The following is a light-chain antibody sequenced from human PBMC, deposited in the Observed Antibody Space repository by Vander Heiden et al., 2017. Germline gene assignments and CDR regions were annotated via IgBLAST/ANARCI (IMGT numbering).Light chain of an antibody. CDR3: QRYDNLIT. CDR1: HDMSNY. J-gene: IGKJ5*01. Sequence: DIQMTQSPSSLSASIGDRVTITCQASHDMSNYLNWYQQKPGKAPKLLISAASTVEAGVAAGCSGSGSGTDFTCSSSSLQPEGVATYYCQRYDNLITFGQGTRLEIK. V-gene: IGKV1-33*01. CDR2: AAS.